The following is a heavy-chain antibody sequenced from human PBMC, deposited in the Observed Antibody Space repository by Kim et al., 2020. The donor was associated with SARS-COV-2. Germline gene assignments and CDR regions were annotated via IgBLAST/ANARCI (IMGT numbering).Heavy chain of an antibody. Sequence: ASVKVSCKASGYTFTSYGISWVRQAPGQGLEWMGWISAYNGNTNYAQKLQGRVTMTTGTSTSTAYMELRSLRSDDTAVYYCARDRPLAYDSSGLLDYWGQGTLVTVSS. CDR3: ARDRPLAYDSSGLLDY. V-gene: IGHV1-18*04. J-gene: IGHJ4*02. D-gene: IGHD3-22*01. CDR1: GYTFTSYG. CDR2: ISAYNGNT.